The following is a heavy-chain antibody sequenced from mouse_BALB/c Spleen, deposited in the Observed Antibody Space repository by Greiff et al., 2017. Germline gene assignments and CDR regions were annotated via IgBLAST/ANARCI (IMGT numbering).Heavy chain of an antibody. Sequence: EVQVVESGGGLVQPGGSRKLSCAASGFTFSSFGMHWVRQAPEKGLEWVAYISSGSSTIYYADTVKGRFTISRDNPKNTLFLQMTSLRSEDTAMYYCARGGVGRDYYAMDYGGQGTSVTVSS. V-gene: IGHV5-17*02. J-gene: IGHJ4*01. CDR2: ISSGSSTI. CDR1: GFTFSSFG. CDR3: ARGGVGRDYYAMDY. D-gene: IGHD4-1*01.